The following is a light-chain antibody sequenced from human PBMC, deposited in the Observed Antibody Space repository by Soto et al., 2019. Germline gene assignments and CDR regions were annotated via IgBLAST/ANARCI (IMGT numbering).Light chain of an antibody. V-gene: IGKV3-15*01. CDR2: GAS. CDR3: QPYNDWPPAFT. J-gene: IGKJ3*01. Sequence: EIVMTQSPATLSVSPGERATLSCRASQSLSRNLAWYQQKPGQAPRLLIFGASTRASGIPARFSGSGSGTEFTLTISSLQSEDFALYYCQPYNDWPPAFTFGPGTKVDL. CDR1: QSLSRN.